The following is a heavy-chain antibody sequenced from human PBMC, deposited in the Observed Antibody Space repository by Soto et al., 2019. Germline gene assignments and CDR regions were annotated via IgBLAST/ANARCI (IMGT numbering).Heavy chain of an antibody. D-gene: IGHD1-26*01. J-gene: IGHJ3*02. Sequence: QVQLQESGPGLVKPSQTLSLTCTVSGGSISSGGYYWSWIRQHPGKGLEWIGYIYYSGSTYYNPSLKSRVTISVDTSKNQFSLQRSSVTAADTAVYYCARAETNSGSYYRPVAFDIWGQGTMVTVSS. CDR2: IYYSGST. CDR1: GGSISSGGYY. CDR3: ARAETNSGSYYRPVAFDI. V-gene: IGHV4-31*03.